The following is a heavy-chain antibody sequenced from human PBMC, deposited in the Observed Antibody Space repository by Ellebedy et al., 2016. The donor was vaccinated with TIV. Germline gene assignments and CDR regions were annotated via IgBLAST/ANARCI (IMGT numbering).Heavy chain of an antibody. CDR2: INPTSGNS. CDR3: ARGDNYFYDSSGYYYSY. V-gene: IGHV1-46*01. J-gene: IGHJ4*02. Sequence: ASVKVSCKASGYIFTSYFLYWVRQAPGQGLEWMGIINPTSGNSNFAQKFQGRVTVTRDTSTSTVYMELSSLRSEDTAVYYCARGDNYFYDSSGYYYSYWGQGTLVTVSS. D-gene: IGHD3-22*01. CDR1: GYIFTSYF.